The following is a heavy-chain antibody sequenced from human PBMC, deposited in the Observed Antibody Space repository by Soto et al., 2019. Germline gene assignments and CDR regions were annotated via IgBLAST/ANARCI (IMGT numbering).Heavy chain of an antibody. Sequence: GGSLRLSCAASGFTFSNAWMSWVRQAPGKGLEWVGRIKSKTDGGTTDYAAPVKGRFTISRDDSKNTLYLQMNSLKTEDTAVYYCTTGTNNWNDATYYWGQGTLVTVSS. CDR1: GFTFSNAW. CDR2: IKSKTDGGTT. D-gene: IGHD1-1*01. J-gene: IGHJ4*02. CDR3: TTGTNNWNDATYY. V-gene: IGHV3-15*01.